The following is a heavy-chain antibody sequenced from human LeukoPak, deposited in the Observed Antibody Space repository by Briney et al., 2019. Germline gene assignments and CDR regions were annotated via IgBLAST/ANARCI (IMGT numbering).Heavy chain of an antibody. D-gene: IGHD3-10*01. Sequence: GGSLRLSCAASGFTFSSYSMNWVRQAPGKGLEWVSSISSSSSYIYYADSVKGRFTISRDNAKNSLYLQMNSLRAEDTAVYHCARDFMVRGVMGTAEDYYGMDVWGRGTTVTVSS. CDR3: ARDFMVRGVMGTAEDYYGMDV. J-gene: IGHJ6*02. V-gene: IGHV3-21*01. CDR1: GFTFSSYS. CDR2: ISSSSSYI.